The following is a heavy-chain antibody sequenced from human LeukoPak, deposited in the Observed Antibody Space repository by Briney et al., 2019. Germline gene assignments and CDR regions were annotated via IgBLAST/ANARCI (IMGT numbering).Heavy chain of an antibody. J-gene: IGHJ4*02. D-gene: IGHD6-13*01. Sequence: TLSLTCTVSGGSISSGDYYWSWIRQPPGKGLEWIGYIYYSGSTYYNPSLKSRVTISVDTSKNQFSLKLSSVTAADTAVYYCARESSSSPGEYWGQGTLVTVFS. CDR1: GGSISSGDYY. V-gene: IGHV4-30-4*08. CDR3: ARESSSSPGEY. CDR2: IYYSGST.